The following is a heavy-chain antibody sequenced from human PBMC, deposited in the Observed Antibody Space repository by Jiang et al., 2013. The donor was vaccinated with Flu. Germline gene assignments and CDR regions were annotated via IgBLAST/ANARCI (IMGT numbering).Heavy chain of an antibody. V-gene: IGHV4-34*01. CDR3: ARADAFLPGGYGMDV. J-gene: IGHJ6*02. CDR2: INHSGST. D-gene: IGHD3-3*02. CDR1: GGSFSGYY. Sequence: LLKPSETLSLTCAVYGGSFSGYYWSWIRQPPGKGLEWIGEINHSGSTNYNPSLKSRVTISVDTSKNQFSLKLSSVTAADTAVYYCARADAFLPGGYGMDVWGQGTTVTVSS.